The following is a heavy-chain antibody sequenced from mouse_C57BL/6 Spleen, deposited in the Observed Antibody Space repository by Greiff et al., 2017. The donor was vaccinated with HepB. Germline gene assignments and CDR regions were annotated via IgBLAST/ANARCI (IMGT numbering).Heavy chain of an antibody. V-gene: IGHV1-26*01. Sequence: EVQLQQSGPELVKPGASVKISCKASGYTFTDYYMNWVKQSHGKSLEWIGDINPNNGGTSYNQKFKGKATLTVDKSSSTAYMELRSLTSEDSAVYYCARDSSGCFAYWGQGTLVTVSA. CDR1: GYTFTDYY. J-gene: IGHJ3*01. D-gene: IGHD3-2*02. CDR3: ARDSSGCFAY. CDR2: INPNNGGT.